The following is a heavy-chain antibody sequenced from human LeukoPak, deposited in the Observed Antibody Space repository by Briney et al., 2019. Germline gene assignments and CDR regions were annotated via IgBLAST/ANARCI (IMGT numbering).Heavy chain of an antibody. Sequence: ASVKVSCKASGYTFTSYDINWVRQATGQGLEWMGYMNPGSGNTVYAQKFQGRVTMTWDTSINAAYMELSSLRSDDTAVYYCASVNITTGTTSRPFDYWGQGTLVTVSS. D-gene: IGHD1-1*01. V-gene: IGHV1-8*01. CDR1: GYTFTSYD. J-gene: IGHJ4*02. CDR3: ASVNITTGTTSRPFDY. CDR2: MNPGSGNT.